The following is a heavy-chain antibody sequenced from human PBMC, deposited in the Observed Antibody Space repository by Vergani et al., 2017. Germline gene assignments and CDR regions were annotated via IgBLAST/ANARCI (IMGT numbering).Heavy chain of an antibody. Sequence: QLQLQESGPGLVKPSETLSLTCTVSGGSISSSSYYWGWIRQPPGKGLEWIGSIYYSGSTYYNPSLKSRVTISVDTSKNQFSLKLSSVTAADTAVYYCASGLSYYYDSSGYPTRIFDYWGQGTQVTVSS. CDR1: GGSISSSSYY. CDR2: IYYSGST. D-gene: IGHD3-22*01. J-gene: IGHJ4*02. V-gene: IGHV4-39*07. CDR3: ASGLSYYYDSSGYPTRIFDY.